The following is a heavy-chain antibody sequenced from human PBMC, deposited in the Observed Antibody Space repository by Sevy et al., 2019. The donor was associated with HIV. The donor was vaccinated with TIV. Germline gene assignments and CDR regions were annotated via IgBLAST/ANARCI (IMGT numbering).Heavy chain of an antibody. V-gene: IGHV3-33*01. J-gene: IGHJ6*02. CDR1: GFTFSSYG. CDR3: ARDRMCSSPSCYPRRDYYYGIDV. D-gene: IGHD2-2*01. CDR2: IWYDGSNK. Sequence: GGSLRLSCAASGFTFSSYGMHWVRQAPGKGLEWVAVIWYDGSNKYYADSVKGRFTISRDNSKNTLYLQMNSLRAEDTAVYYWARDRMCSSPSCYPRRDYYYGIDVWGQGTTVTVSS.